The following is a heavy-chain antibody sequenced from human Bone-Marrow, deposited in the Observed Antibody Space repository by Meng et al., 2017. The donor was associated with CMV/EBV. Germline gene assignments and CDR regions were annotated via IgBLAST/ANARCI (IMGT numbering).Heavy chain of an antibody. Sequence: GGFLRLSCAASGFTFSSYSMNWVRQAPGKGLEWVSSISSSSSYIYYADSVKGRFTISRDNAKNSLYLQMNSLRAEDTTVYYCARDRRGGCITIFGVAFDYWGQGTLVTVSS. CDR1: GFTFSSYS. CDR2: ISSSSSYI. J-gene: IGHJ4*02. CDR3: ARDRRGGCITIFGVAFDY. V-gene: IGHV3-21*01. D-gene: IGHD3-3*01.